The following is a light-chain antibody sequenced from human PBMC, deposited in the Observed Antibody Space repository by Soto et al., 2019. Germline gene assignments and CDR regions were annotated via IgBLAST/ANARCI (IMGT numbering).Light chain of an antibody. Sequence: DIVLTQSPATLSLSPGEGATLSCRASQSVSNYLAWYQQKPGQAPRLLIYDTSNRAPGIPARFSGSGSGTDFTLTISSLEPEDSAVYYCQQRSNWPPLTFGGGTKVDIK. CDR2: DTS. V-gene: IGKV3-11*01. CDR3: QQRSNWPPLT. CDR1: QSVSNY. J-gene: IGKJ4*01.